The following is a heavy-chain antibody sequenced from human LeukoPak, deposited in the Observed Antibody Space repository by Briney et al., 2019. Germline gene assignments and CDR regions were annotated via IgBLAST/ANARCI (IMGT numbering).Heavy chain of an antibody. J-gene: IGHJ5*02. D-gene: IGHD2-8*01. Sequence: GRSLSPAWAVSGLTLSRYGIQWVRPAPGRGLEWVAVISYDGSNKYYADSVKGRFTISRDNSKNPLYLQMNRRRAQDTAGYYCAKAPGGCTNGVCSEEGLFDPWGQGTLVTVSS. CDR3: AKAPGGCTNGVCSEEGLFDP. V-gene: IGHV3-30*18. CDR1: GLTLSRYG. CDR2: ISYDGSNK.